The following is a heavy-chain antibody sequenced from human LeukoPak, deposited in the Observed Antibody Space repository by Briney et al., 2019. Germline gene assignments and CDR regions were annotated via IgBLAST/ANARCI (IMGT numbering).Heavy chain of an antibody. CDR1: GGSISSYY. CDR3: ARAELAAAGTWKNYYYMDV. CDR2: IYTSGST. D-gene: IGHD6-13*01. Sequence: KTSETLSLTCTVSGGSISSYYWSWIRQPAGKGLEWIGRIYTSGSTNYNPSLKSRVTMSVDTSKNQFSLKLSSVTAADTAVYYCARAELAAAGTWKNYYYMDVSGKGTTVTVSS. J-gene: IGHJ6*03. V-gene: IGHV4-4*07.